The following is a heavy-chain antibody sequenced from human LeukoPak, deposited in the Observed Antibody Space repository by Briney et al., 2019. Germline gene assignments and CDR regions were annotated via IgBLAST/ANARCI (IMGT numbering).Heavy chain of an antibody. CDR2: INPNSGGT. V-gene: IGHV1-2*02. Sequence: GASVKVSCKASGYTFTGYYVHWVRQAPGQGLEWMGWINPNSGGTNYAQKFQGRVTMTRDTSISTAYMELSRLRSDDTAVYYCARQWLAEENAFDIWGQGTMVTVSS. D-gene: IGHD6-19*01. CDR3: ARQWLAEENAFDI. CDR1: GYTFTGYY. J-gene: IGHJ3*02.